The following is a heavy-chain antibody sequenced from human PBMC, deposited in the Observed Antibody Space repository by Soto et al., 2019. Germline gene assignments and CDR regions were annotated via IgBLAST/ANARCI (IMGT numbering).Heavy chain of an antibody. Sequence: QLQLQESGPGLVKPSETLSLTCTVSSGSISSSSSYWGWIRQPPGQGLEWIGNIYSGGNTYYNPSLKSRVTMSIASSKTQAALTLTPGTSGDTAMYYCGGQNYGAKWYHLETWGQGTLVTVSS. CDR3: GGQNYGAKWYHLET. V-gene: IGHV4-39*01. J-gene: IGHJ5*02. D-gene: IGHD2-2*01. CDR2: IYSGGNT. CDR1: SGSISSSSSY.